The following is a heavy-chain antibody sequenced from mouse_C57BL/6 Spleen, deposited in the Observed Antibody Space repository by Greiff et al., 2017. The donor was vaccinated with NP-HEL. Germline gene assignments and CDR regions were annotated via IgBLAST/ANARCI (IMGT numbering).Heavy chain of an antibody. V-gene: IGHV1-64*01. J-gene: IGHJ2*01. CDR3: ARGIPTVVGDFDD. CDR2: IHPNSGST. Sequence: QVQLKQPGAELVKPGASVKLSCKASGYTFTSYWMHWVQQRPGQGLEWIGMIHPNSGSTNYNEKFKSKATLTVDKSSSTAYMQLISLTSEDSAVYYCARGIPTVVGDFDDWGQGTTLTVAS. CDR1: GYTFTSYW. D-gene: IGHD1-1*01.